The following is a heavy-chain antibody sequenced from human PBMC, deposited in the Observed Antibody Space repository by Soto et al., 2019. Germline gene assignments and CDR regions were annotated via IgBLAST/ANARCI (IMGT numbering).Heavy chain of an antibody. CDR2: IYYSGST. D-gene: IGHD3-10*01. CDR3: ARVQTYYYGSGSHL. J-gene: IGHJ5*02. V-gene: IGHV4-61*01. CDR1: GGSVSSGSYY. Sequence: NPSETLSLTCTVSGGSVSSGSYYWSWIRQPPGKGLEWIGYIYYSGSTNYNPSLKSRVTISVDTSKNQFSLKLSSVTAADTAVYYCARVQTYYYGSGSHLWGQGTLVTVSS.